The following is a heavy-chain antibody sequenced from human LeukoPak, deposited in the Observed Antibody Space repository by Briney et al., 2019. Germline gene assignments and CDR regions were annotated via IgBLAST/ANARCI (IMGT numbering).Heavy chain of an antibody. Sequence: PGGSLRLSCAASGFIFSTQWMHWVRQAPGKGLEWVSGINGDGTSTIYAGSVKGRLTISRDNAKNTLYLQMNSLRADDTAVYYCMRGYDIWGQGTMVTVSS. CDR2: INGDGTST. CDR1: GFIFSTQW. J-gene: IGHJ3*02. V-gene: IGHV3-74*01. CDR3: MRGYDI.